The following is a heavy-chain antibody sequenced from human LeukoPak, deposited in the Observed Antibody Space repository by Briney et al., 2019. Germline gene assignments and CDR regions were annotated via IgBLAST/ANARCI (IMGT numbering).Heavy chain of an antibody. CDR3: ARVRGYSSSPGAFDI. J-gene: IGHJ3*02. Sequence: GGSLRLSCAASGFTFSSYSMNWVRQAPGKGLEWVSVIYSGGSTYYADSVKGRFTISRDNAKNSPYLQMNSLRAEDTAVYYCARVRGYSSSPGAFDIWGQGTMVTVSS. D-gene: IGHD6-6*01. V-gene: IGHV3-66*01. CDR1: GFTFSSYS. CDR2: IYSGGST.